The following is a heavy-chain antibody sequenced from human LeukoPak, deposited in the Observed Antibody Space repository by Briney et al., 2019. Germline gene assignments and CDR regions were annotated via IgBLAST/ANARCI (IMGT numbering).Heavy chain of an antibody. J-gene: IGHJ4*02. CDR2: ISSSSSYI. D-gene: IGHD5-18*01. Sequence: GGSLRLSCAASGFTFSSYSMNWVRQAPGKGLEWVSSISSSSSYISYADSVKGRFTISRDNAKNSLYLQMNSLRAEDTAVYYCASPGDTAMVDFDYWGQGTLVTVSS. CDR3: ASPGDTAMVDFDY. CDR1: GFTFSSYS. V-gene: IGHV3-21*01.